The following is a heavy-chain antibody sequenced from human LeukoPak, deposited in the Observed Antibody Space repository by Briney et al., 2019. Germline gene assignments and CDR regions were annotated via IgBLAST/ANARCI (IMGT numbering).Heavy chain of an antibody. CDR3: ARDRSPGNFDY. D-gene: IGHD3-10*01. CDR2: ITSSSSYI. J-gene: IGHJ4*02. CDR1: GFTFSRYS. Sequence: GGSLRLSCAASGFTFSRYSMTWVRQAPGKGLKWVSSITSSSSYIYYADSVKGRFTISRGNAKNSLYLQMNSLRAEDTAVYYCARDRSPGNFDYWGQGTLVTVSS. V-gene: IGHV3-21*01.